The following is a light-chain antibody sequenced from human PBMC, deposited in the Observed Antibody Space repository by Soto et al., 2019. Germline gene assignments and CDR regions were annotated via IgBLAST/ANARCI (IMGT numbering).Light chain of an antibody. CDR3: QQYGDSPVT. J-gene: IGKJ1*01. Sequence: EIVMTQSPATLSVSPGERATLSCRASQSVSNNLAWYQQKPGQAPRLLISDASSRATDVPDRFSGSGSGTDFSLTISRLEPEDFAVYYCQQYGDSPVTFGQGTKVDIK. V-gene: IGKV3-20*01. CDR1: QSVSNN. CDR2: DAS.